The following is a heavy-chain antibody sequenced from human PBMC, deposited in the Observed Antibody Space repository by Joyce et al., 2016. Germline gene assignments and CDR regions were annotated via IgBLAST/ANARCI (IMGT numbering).Heavy chain of an antibody. V-gene: IGHV3-23*01. CDR3: AKDRGVFLGYYFES. CDR2: VSARGGRT. D-gene: IGHD3-3*01. J-gene: IGHJ4*02. Sequence: EVQILESGGDLVQPGGSLRLSCAASGFAFKSYAMSWVGQGPGKGLEWVAGVSARGGRTGHAESVKGRFTISRDNFNNTVYLQMNSLRAEDTATYYCAKDRGVFLGYYFESWGQGTLVIVSS. CDR1: GFAFKSYA.